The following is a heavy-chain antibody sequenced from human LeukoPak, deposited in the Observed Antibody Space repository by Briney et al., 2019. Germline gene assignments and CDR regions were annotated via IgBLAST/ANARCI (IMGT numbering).Heavy chain of an antibody. D-gene: IGHD3-10*01. J-gene: IGHJ4*02. CDR3: AKDRGSSGSYYTFDY. CDR2: IKQDGSEK. CDR1: GFTFSSYW. V-gene: IGHV3-7*01. Sequence: PGGSLRLSCAASGFTFSSYWMSWVRQAPGKGLEWVANIKQDGSEKYYVDSVKGRFTISRDNAKNSLYLQMNSLRAEDTAVYYCAKDRGSSGSYYTFDYWGQGTLVTVSS.